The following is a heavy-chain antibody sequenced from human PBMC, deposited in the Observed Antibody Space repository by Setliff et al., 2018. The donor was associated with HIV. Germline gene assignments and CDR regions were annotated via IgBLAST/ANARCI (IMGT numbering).Heavy chain of an antibody. CDR2: IIPVLGLS. CDR1: GDTFSSYA. CDR3: ASYSGSYYFILHF. Sequence: SVKVSCKASGDTFSSYAISWVRQAPGQGLEWMGGIIPVLGLSYYAQNFQGRVTITADESTSTAYMELSSLRSEDTAVYYCASYSGSYYFILHFWGQGTLVTVSS. V-gene: IGHV1-69*10. J-gene: IGHJ4*02. D-gene: IGHD1-26*01.